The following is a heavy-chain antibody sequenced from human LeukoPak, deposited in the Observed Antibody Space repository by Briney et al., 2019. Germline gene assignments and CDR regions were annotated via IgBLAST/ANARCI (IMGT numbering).Heavy chain of an antibody. Sequence: PSETLSLTCAVYGGSFSGYYWSWIRQPPGKGLEWIGEINHSGSTNYNPSLKSRVTISVDRSKNQFYLKLSSVTAADTAVHYCARDWSLDYWGQGTLVTVSS. CDR2: INHSGST. J-gene: IGHJ4*02. V-gene: IGHV4-34*01. CDR1: GGSFSGYY. CDR3: ARDWSLDY.